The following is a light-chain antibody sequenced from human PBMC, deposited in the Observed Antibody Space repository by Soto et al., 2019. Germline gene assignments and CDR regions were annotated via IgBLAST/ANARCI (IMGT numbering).Light chain of an antibody. CDR2: KAS. V-gene: IGKV1-5*03. Sequence: DIQMTQSPSTLSASVGDRVTITCRASQSISTWLAWYQQKPGKAPKLLIYKASSLESGVPSRFSGSGSGTEFTLTSSSLQPDDFATYYCQQYKSVSLLTFGGGTKVEIK. J-gene: IGKJ4*01. CDR1: QSISTW. CDR3: QQYKSVSLLT.